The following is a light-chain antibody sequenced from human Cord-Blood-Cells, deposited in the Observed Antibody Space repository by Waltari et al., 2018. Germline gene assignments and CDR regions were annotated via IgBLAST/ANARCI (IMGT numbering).Light chain of an antibody. CDR1: ALPKKY. J-gene: IGLJ1*01. CDR3: YSTDSSGNGYV. V-gene: IGLV3-10*01. Sequence: SYELTQPPSVSVSPGQTARITCSGDALPKKYAYWYQQKSGQAPGLVIYEDSKRPSGIPERFSGSSSGTMATLTIRGAQVEDEADYYCYSTDSSGNGYVFGTGTKVTVL. CDR2: EDS.